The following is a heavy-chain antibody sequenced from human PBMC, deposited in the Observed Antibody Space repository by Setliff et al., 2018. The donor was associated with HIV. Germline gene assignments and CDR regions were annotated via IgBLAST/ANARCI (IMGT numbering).Heavy chain of an antibody. CDR3: ATFVFRDSTDPYYRPPGDFPLYYFDY. CDR2: TIRLFGTP. D-gene: IGHD3-10*01. V-gene: IGHV1-69*13. J-gene: IGHJ4*02. CDR1: GGTFSSYA. Sequence: SVKVSCKASGGTFSSYAISWVRQAPGQGLEWMGGTIRLFGTPDSAQTFQGRVTSTADESTSTAYMELSSLRSEDTAVYYCATFVFRDSTDPYYRPPGDFPLYYFDYWAQGTLFTVSS.